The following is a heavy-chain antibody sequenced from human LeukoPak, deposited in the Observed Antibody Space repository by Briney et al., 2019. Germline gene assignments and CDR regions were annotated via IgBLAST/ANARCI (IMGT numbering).Heavy chain of an antibody. CDR3: ARGSDILTGYYWFDP. J-gene: IGHJ5*02. CDR1: GYTFTGYY. CDR2: INPNSGGT. Sequence: ASVKASCKASGYTFTGYYMHWVRQAPGQGLEWMGWINPNSGGTNYAQKFQGRVTMTRDTSISTAYMELSRLRSDDTAVYYCARGSDILTGYYWFDPWGQGTLVTVSS. V-gene: IGHV1-2*02. D-gene: IGHD3-9*01.